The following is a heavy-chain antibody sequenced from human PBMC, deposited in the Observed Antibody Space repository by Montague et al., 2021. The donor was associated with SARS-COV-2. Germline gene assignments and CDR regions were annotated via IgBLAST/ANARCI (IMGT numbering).Heavy chain of an antibody. Sequence: SETLSLTCTVSGASISSRSYYWSWIRQPPEKGLEWIGEINQSGRTNNNPSLKSRVIISVDTSKNQFSLKLSSVTAADTAVYYCARRGSSVWGVTVSAELDYWGQGILVIVSS. CDR2: INQSGRT. J-gene: IGHJ4*02. D-gene: IGHD3-10*01. CDR1: GASISSRSYY. V-gene: IGHV4-39*07. CDR3: ARRGSSVWGVTVSAELDY.